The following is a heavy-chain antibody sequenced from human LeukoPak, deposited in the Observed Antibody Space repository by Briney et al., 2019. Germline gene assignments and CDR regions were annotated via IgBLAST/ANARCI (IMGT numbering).Heavy chain of an antibody. Sequence: GGSLRLSCAASGFTVNSNYMSWVRQAPGKGLEWVSVIYSGGSTYYADSVKGRFTISRHNSKNTLYLQMNSLRAEDTAVYYCARGVPYAFRNWGQGTLVTVSS. CDR3: ARGVPYAFRN. D-gene: IGHD2-8*01. CDR2: IYSGGST. CDR1: GFTVNSNY. J-gene: IGHJ4*02. V-gene: IGHV3-53*04.